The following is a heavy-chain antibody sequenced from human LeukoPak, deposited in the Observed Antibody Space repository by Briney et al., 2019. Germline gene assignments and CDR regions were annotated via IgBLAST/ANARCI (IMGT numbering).Heavy chain of an antibody. CDR1: GGSISSYY. CDR2: IYTSGST. D-gene: IGHD3-22*01. Sequence: PSETLSLTCTVSGGSISSYYWSWIRQPAGRGLEWIGRIYTSGSTNYNPSLKSRVTMSVDTSKNQFSLKLSSVTAADTAVYYCAREAGYYDSSGYYKPLGVDYWGQGTLVTVSS. J-gene: IGHJ4*02. CDR3: AREAGYYDSSGYYKPLGVDY. V-gene: IGHV4-4*07.